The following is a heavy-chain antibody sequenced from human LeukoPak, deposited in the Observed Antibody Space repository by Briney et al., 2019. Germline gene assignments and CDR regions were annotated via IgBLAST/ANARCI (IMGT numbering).Heavy chain of an antibody. J-gene: IGHJ6*03. CDR1: DYTFTSYG. Sequence: ASVKVSCKASDYTFTSYGISWVRQAPGQGLEWMGWISVYNGNTNYAQKLQGRVTMTTDTSTSTAYMELRSLRSDDTAVYYCARTQDVTYHYYYMDVWGKGTTVTVSS. V-gene: IGHV1-18*01. CDR2: ISVYNGNT. CDR3: ARTQDVTYHYYYMDV. D-gene: IGHD2-21*02.